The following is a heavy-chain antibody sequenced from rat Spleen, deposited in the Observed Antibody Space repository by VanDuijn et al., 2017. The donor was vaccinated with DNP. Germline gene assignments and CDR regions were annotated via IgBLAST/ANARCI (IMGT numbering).Heavy chain of an antibody. CDR2: ISYDGINT. CDR3: ARHNYNFDY. V-gene: IGHV5-22*01. CDR1: GFSFSDYY. D-gene: IGHD1-10*01. J-gene: IGHJ2*01. Sequence: EVQLVESGGGLVQPGRSLKLSCAVSGFSFSDYYMAWVRQAPTKGLEWVASISYDGINTYFRDSVKGRFTISRDNAESRLYLQLNSLKSEDTATYYCARHNYNFDYWGQGVMVTVSS.